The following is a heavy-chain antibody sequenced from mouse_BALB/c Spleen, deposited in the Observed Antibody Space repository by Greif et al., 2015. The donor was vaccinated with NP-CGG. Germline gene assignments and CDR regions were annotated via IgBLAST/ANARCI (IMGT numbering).Heavy chain of an antibody. V-gene: IGHV2-9*02. CDR1: GFSLTSYG. CDR3: ARDYYGSSHAMDY. CDR2: IWAGGST. J-gene: IGHJ4*01. Sequence: VQRVESGPGLVAPSQSLSITCTVSGFSLTSYGVHWVRQPPGKGLEWLGVIWAGGSTNYNSALMSRLSISKDNSKSQVFLKMNSLQTDDTAMYYCARDYYGSSHAMDYWGQGTSVTVSS. D-gene: IGHD1-1*01.